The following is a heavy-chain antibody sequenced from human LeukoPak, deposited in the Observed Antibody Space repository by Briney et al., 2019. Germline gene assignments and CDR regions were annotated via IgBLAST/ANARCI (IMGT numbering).Heavy chain of an antibody. V-gene: IGHV1-18*01. Sequence: ASVKVSCKASGYTFTSYGISWVRQAPGQGLEWMGWISAYNGNTNYAQKLQGRVTMTTDTSTRTAYMELRNLRSDDTAVYYCASGDEAGYSSGWYAYWGQGTLVTVSS. CDR2: ISAYNGNT. J-gene: IGHJ4*02. D-gene: IGHD6-19*01. CDR3: ASGDEAGYSSGWYAY. CDR1: GYTFTSYG.